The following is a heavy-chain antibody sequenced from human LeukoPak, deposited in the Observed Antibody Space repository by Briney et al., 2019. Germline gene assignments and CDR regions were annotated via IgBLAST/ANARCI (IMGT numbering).Heavy chain of an antibody. Sequence: GGSLRLSCAASGFTFSSYSMNWVRQAPGKRLEWVSIIGNNGGGIHYADSVKGRFTISRDNFKNALYLQMNSLRVEDTAVYYCAIDPNWGTHSWGQGVLVTVSS. V-gene: IGHV3-23*01. CDR3: AIDPNWGTHS. J-gene: IGHJ4*02. CDR1: GFTFSSYS. D-gene: IGHD7-27*01. CDR2: IGNNGGGI.